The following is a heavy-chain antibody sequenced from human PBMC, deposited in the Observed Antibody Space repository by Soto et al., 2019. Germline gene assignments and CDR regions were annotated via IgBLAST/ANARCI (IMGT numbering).Heavy chain of an antibody. Sequence: TLSLTCTVSGGSISSGDDYWSWIPQPPGKGLEWIGYIYYSGSTYYNPSLKSRVTISVDTSKNQFSLKLSSVTAADTAVYYCARDEFWGEDYYGMDVWGQGTTVTVSS. CDR1: GGSISSGDDY. D-gene: IGHD3-16*01. V-gene: IGHV4-30-4*01. CDR3: ARDEFWGEDYYGMDV. J-gene: IGHJ6*02. CDR2: IYYSGST.